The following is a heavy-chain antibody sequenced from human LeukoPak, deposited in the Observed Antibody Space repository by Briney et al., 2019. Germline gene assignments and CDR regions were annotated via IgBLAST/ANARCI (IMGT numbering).Heavy chain of an antibody. CDR1: GFTVSSNY. D-gene: IGHD2-21*02. J-gene: IGHJ4*02. V-gene: IGHV3-53*01. CDR3: ARARDGDCPLDY. Sequence: PGGSLRLSCAASGFTVSSNYMSWVRQAPGKGLEWVSVIYSGGSTYYADSVKGRFTISRDNSKNTLYLQMNSLRAEDTAVYYCARARDGDCPLDYWGQGTLVTVSS. CDR2: IYSGGST.